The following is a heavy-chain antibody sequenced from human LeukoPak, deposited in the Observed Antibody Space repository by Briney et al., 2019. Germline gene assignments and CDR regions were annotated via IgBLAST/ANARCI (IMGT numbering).Heavy chain of an antibody. D-gene: IGHD5-12*01. CDR1: GFTFDDYA. CDR3: AKDFYSGFRYYYYGMDV. V-gene: IGHV3-9*01. J-gene: IGHJ6*02. CDR2: ISWNSGSI. Sequence: PGRSLRLSCAASGFTFDDYAMHWVRQAPGKGLEWVSGISWNSGSIGYADSVKGRFTISRDNAKNSLYLQMNSLRAEDTALYYCAKDFYSGFRYYYYGMDVWGQGTTVTVSS.